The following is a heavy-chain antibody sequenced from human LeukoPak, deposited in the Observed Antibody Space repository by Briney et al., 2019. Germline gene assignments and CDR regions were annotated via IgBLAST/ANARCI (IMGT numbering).Heavy chain of an antibody. CDR3: ASRSESGYYFDY. D-gene: IGHD3-22*01. CDR1: GGSFSGYS. J-gene: IGHJ4*02. Sequence: SETLSLTCAVYGGSFSGYSWNWIRQPPVKGLEWIGEINHSGGTNYNPSLRSRVTISVDTSKKQFSLKLSSVTAADTAVYSCASRSESGYYFDYWGQGTLVTVSS. V-gene: IGHV4-34*01. CDR2: INHSGGT.